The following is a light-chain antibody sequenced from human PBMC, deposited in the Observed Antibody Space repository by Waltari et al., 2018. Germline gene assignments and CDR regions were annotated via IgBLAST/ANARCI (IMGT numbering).Light chain of an antibody. V-gene: IGKV2-29*02. CDR1: QSLLHSNGNTY. Sequence: DIVITQTPLSLPVTPGEPASISCKSSQSLLHSNGNTYLYWYLQKAGQPPRLLIYRVSNRFSGVPDRFSGSGSGTDFTLKISRVEAEDVGVYYYMQGLQTPLTFGGGTKVEIK. J-gene: IGKJ4*01. CDR3: MQGLQTPLT. CDR2: RVS.